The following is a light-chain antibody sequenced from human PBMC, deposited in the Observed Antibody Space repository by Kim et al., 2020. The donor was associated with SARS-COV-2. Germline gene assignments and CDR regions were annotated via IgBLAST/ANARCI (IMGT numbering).Light chain of an antibody. CDR2: GAS. V-gene: IGKV3-20*01. Sequence: SPGERATLSCRASQSVSNSYLAWYQQKPGQAPRLLIYGASSRAIGIPDRFSGSGSGTDFTLTTSRLEPEDFAMYYCQQYDNSPHTFGGGTKVDIK. CDR1: QSVSNSY. CDR3: QQYDNSPHT. J-gene: IGKJ4*01.